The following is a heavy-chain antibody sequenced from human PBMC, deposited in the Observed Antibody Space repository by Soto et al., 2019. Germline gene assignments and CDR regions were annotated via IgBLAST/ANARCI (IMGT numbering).Heavy chain of an antibody. CDR2: ISAYNGKT. V-gene: IGHV1-18*01. J-gene: IGHJ4*02. Sequence: ASVKVSCKASGYTFTSYGISWVRQAPGQGLEWMGWISAYNGKTNYAQKLQGRVTMTTDTSTRTAYMELRSLRSDDTAVYYCARDHEAQFGKVPYYWGQGTLVTVSS. CDR3: ARDHEAQFGKVPYY. D-gene: IGHD3-3*01. CDR1: GYTFTSYG.